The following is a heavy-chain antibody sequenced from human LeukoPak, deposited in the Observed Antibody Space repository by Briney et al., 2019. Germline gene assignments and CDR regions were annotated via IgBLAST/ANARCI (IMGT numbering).Heavy chain of an antibody. J-gene: IGHJ2*01. CDR3: ARDHSVTGYWYFDL. V-gene: IGHV4-39*07. CDR1: GDSISSSSYY. CDR2: IYFSGST. D-gene: IGHD2-21*02. Sequence: SETLSLTCTVSGDSISSSSYYWGWIRQPPGRGLEWIGSIYFSGSTYYNPSLKSRVTMSADRSKNQFSLKLSSVTAADTAVYYCARDHSVTGYWYFDLWGRGTLVTVSS.